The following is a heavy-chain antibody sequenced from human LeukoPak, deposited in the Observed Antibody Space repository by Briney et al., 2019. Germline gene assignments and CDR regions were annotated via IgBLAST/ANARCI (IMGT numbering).Heavy chain of an antibody. CDR2: ISYDRSNI. CDR3: GKNPPPFDY. V-gene: IGHV3-30*18. Sequence: GGSLRLSCAASGFTFSSCGMHWVRQAPGKGLEWVAVISYDRSNIYYADSVKGRFTISRDNSKNTLYLQMNSLRAEDTAVYYCGKNPPPFDYWGQGTLVTVSS. J-gene: IGHJ4*02. CDR1: GFTFSSCG.